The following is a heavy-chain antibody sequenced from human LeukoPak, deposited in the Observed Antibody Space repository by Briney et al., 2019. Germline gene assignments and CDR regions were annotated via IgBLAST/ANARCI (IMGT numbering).Heavy chain of an antibody. CDR2: INPNIGGT. Sequence: ASVKISCKVSGYTFTDYYMHWVRQAPGQGLEWMGRINPNIGGTNYAQKFQGRVTMTRDTSISTAYMELSRLRSDDTAVYYCARDLVAAAGTNYYYYMDVWGKGTTVTVSS. D-gene: IGHD6-13*01. CDR3: ARDLVAAAGTNYYYYMDV. CDR1: GYTFTDYY. V-gene: IGHV1-2*06. J-gene: IGHJ6*03.